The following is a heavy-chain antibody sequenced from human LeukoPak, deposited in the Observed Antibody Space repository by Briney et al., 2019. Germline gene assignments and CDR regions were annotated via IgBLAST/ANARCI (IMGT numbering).Heavy chain of an antibody. CDR3: ARDRPLDY. CDR1: GFTFSNYW. CDR2: IKQDGSEK. Sequence: GGSLRLSCAASGFTFSNYWMSWVRQAPGKGLEWVANIKQDGSEKHYVDSVKGRFTISTDNAKNSMDPQMNSLRAEDTAVYYCARDRPLDYWGQGTLVTVSS. V-gene: IGHV3-7*01. J-gene: IGHJ4*02.